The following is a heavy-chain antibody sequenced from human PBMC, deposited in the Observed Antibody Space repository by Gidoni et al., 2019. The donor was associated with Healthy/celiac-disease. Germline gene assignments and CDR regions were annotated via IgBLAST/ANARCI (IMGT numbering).Heavy chain of an antibody. J-gene: IGHJ4*02. CDR3: ARERWGDPQFDY. V-gene: IGHV3-30*04. Sequence: QVQLLVSGGGVVQPGMSLRLSCAASGFTFSSYAMHWVRQAPGKGLAGVAVISYDGSNKNYEDSVKGRLTISRDNSKNTLYLQMNSLRAEDTAVYYCARERWGDPQFDYWGQGTLVTVSS. CDR1: GFTFSSYA. CDR2: ISYDGSNK. D-gene: IGHD3-16*01.